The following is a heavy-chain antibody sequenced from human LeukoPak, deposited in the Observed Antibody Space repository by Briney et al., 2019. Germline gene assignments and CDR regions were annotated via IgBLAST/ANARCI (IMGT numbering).Heavy chain of an antibody. CDR2: IYYTGST. V-gene: IGHV4-59*01. CDR1: GGSISSYY. J-gene: IGHJ4*02. D-gene: IGHD1-26*01. Sequence: PSETLSLTCTVSGGSISSYYWSWIRQPPRKGLELIGHIYYTGSTKYNPSLKRRATISLDTSENQFSLKLSSVTTADTAVYYCARDMEGGSFGPLYWGQGTLVTVSS. CDR3: ARDMEGGSFGPLY.